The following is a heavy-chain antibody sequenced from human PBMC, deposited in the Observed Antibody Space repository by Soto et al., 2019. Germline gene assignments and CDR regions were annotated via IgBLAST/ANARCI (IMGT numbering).Heavy chain of an antibody. CDR3: ARLSKAGSDAFDV. D-gene: IGHD6-19*01. CDR1: GGTFSSYV. J-gene: IGHJ3*01. Sequence: SVKVSCKASGGTFSSYVISWVRQAPGQGLEWMGRIIPMVGVAKYAQRFQGRVTITADKSTSTAYMEVSSLKFEDTAVYYCARLSKAGSDAFDVWGQGTMVTVSS. V-gene: IGHV1-69*04. CDR2: IIPMVGVA.